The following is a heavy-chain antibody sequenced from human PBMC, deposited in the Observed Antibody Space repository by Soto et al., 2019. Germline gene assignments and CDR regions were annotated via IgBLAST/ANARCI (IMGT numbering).Heavy chain of an antibody. V-gene: IGHV3-23*01. D-gene: IGHD2-21*02. CDR3: AKETPDNPPLHIVVVTAILLWGYFDY. Sequence: AGGSLRLSCAASGFTFSSYAMSWVRQAPGKGLEWVSAISGSGGSTYYADSVKGRFTISRDNSKNTLYLQMNSLRAEDTAVYYCAKETPDNPPLHIVVVTAILLWGYFDYWGQGTLVTVSS. CDR1: GFTFSSYA. J-gene: IGHJ4*02. CDR2: ISGSGGST.